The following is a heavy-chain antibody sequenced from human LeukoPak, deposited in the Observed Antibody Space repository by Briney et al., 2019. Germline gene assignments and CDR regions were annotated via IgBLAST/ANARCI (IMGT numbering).Heavy chain of an antibody. CDR3: ASAEPRGIIWYPY. Sequence: SGTLSLTCAVSGAPISSNHWWWSWVRQPPGKGLEWIGEIYHSGSTNYNPSLKSRVTMSVDKSKNQFSLKLSSVTAADTAVYYCASAEPRGIIWYPYWGQGTLVTVSS. J-gene: IGHJ4*02. D-gene: IGHD6-13*01. CDR2: IYHSGST. CDR1: GAPISSNHW. V-gene: IGHV4-4*02.